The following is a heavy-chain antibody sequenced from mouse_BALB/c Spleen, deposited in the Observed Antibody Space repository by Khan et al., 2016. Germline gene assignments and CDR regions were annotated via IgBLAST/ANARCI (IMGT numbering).Heavy chain of an antibody. CDR1: GFNIKDTY. CDR2: MDPANGNT. D-gene: IGHD2-4*01. J-gene: IGHJ3*01. Sequence: VQLQQPGAELVKPGASVKLSCTASGFNIKDTYMHWVKQRPEQGLEWIGRMDPANGNTKYDPKFQGKATITADTSPNTAYLQLSSLTYEDTAVYYCARSPYDYVVGFAYWGQGTLVTVSA. V-gene: IGHV14-3*02. CDR3: ARSPYDYVVGFAY.